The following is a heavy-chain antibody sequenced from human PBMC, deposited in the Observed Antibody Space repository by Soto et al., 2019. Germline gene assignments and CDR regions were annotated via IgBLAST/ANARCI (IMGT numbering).Heavy chain of an antibody. J-gene: IGHJ4*02. Sequence: PSETLSLTCAVSGDSVTINVWWSCVRQPPGKGLEWIGEAYHNGLTDYNPSLRSRVSMSVDTSKNEFSLKLTSLTAADTAIYYCARDAAVPGESDRFDYWGQGTLVTVSS. CDR2: AYHNGLT. D-gene: IGHD6-19*01. V-gene: IGHV4-4*02. CDR3: ARDAAVPGESDRFDY. CDR1: GDSVTINVW.